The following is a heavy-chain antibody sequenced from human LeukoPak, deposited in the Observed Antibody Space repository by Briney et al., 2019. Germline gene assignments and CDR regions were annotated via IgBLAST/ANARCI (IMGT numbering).Heavy chain of an antibody. V-gene: IGHV3-30-3*01. D-gene: IGHD4-23*01. CDR3: ARGATVVTADY. CDR2: ISYDGSNK. J-gene: IGHJ4*02. CDR1: GFTFSSYA. Sequence: GRSLRLSCAASGFTFSSYAMHWVRQAPGKGLEWVAVISYDGSNKYYADSVKGRSTISRDNSKNTLYLQMNSLRAEDTAVYYCARGATVVTADYWGQGTLVTVSS.